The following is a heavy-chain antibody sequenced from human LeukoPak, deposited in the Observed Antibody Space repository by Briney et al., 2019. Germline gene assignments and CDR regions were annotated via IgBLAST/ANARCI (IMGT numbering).Heavy chain of an antibody. CDR3: ARLGADNWFDP. CDR1: GGSVSSGSYY. J-gene: IGHJ5*02. D-gene: IGHD3-16*01. Sequence: PSETLSLTCTVSGGSVSSGSYYWSWIRQPPGKGLEWIGYIYYSGSTDYNPSLKSRVTISVDTSKNQFSLKLSSVTAADTAVYYCARLGADNWFDPWGQGTLVTVSS. V-gene: IGHV4-61*01. CDR2: IYYSGST.